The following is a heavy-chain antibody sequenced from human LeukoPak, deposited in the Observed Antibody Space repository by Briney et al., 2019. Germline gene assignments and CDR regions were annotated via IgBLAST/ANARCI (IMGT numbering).Heavy chain of an antibody. CDR3: AKDRVAAINAFGYGMDV. CDR1: GFTFSSYG. Sequence: GGSLRLSCAASGFTFSSYGMHWVRQAPDKGLEWVAVISYDGSNKYYADSVKGRFTISRDNSKNTLYLQMNSLRAEDTAVYYCAKDRVAAINAFGYGMDVWGQGTTVTVSS. D-gene: IGHD5-12*01. CDR2: ISYDGSNK. V-gene: IGHV3-30*18. J-gene: IGHJ6*02.